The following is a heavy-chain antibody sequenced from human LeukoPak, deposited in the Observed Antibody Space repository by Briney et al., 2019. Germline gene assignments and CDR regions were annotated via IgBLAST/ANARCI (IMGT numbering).Heavy chain of an antibody. V-gene: IGHV1-46*03. Sequence: ASVKVSCKASGYTFTGYYMHWVRQAPGQGLEWMGIINPSGGSTSYAQKFQGRVTMTRDTSTSTVYMELSSLRSEDTAVYYCAREFPNGLQYYYGSGSYSDAFDIWGQGTMVTVSS. CDR2: INPSGGST. CDR3: AREFPNGLQYYYGSGSYSDAFDI. CDR1: GYTFTGYY. D-gene: IGHD3-10*01. J-gene: IGHJ3*02.